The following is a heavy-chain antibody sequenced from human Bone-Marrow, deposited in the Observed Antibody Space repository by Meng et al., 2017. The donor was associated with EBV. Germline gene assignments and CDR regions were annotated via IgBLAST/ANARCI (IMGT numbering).Heavy chain of an antibody. CDR1: GGSFSGYY. Sequence: QAQLQQWGAGLLKPWETLYLTCAVYGGSFSGYYWSWIRQSPGKGLEWIGEINHSGSTNYNPSLKSRVTISVDTSKNQCSLKLSSVTAAGTAVYYCARVRSVATITLFDYWGQGTLVTVSS. D-gene: IGHD5-24*01. V-gene: IGHV4-34*01. CDR2: INHSGST. CDR3: ARVRSVATITLFDY. J-gene: IGHJ4*02.